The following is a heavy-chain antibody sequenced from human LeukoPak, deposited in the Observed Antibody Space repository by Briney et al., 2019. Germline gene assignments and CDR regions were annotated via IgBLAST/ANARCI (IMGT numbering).Heavy chain of an antibody. V-gene: IGHV3-30*02. D-gene: IGHD4-23*01. CDR1: GFTFSIND. CDR3: VKDEGGPHGGKVNFDS. CDR2: AKYDGSKQ. J-gene: IGHJ4*02. Sequence: GGSLRLSCAASGFTFSINDMHWVRQAPGKGLEWVAFAKYDGSKQYYAESVKGRCTISRDTSKNTVYLQMSGLRTEDTAVYYCVKDEGGPHGGKVNFDSWGQGTLVTVSS.